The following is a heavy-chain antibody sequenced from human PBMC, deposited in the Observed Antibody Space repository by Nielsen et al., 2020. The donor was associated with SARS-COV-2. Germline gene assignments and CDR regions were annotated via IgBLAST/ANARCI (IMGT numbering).Heavy chain of an antibody. CDR2: IYYSGST. CDR1: GVSVTFYY. V-gene: IGHV4-59*08. Sequence: SETLSLTCSVSGVSVTFYYWTWIRQPPGKGLEWIGYIYYSGSTNYNPSLKSRVTISVDTSKNQFSLKLSSVTAADTAVYYCARLYSSGYYRRDYYYYGMDVWGQGTTVTVSS. J-gene: IGHJ6*02. CDR3: ARLYSSGYYRRDYYYYGMDV. D-gene: IGHD3-22*01.